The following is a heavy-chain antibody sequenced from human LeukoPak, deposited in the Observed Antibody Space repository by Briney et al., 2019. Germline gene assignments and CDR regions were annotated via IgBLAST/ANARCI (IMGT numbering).Heavy chain of an antibody. Sequence: PSETLSLTCTVSGGSISSYYWSWIRQPAGKGLEWIGRIYTSGSTNYNPSLKSRVTMSVDTSKNQFSLKLSSVTAADTAVYYCARDLGCSSTSCFDYWGQGTLVTVSS. V-gene: IGHV4-4*07. CDR1: GGSISSYY. D-gene: IGHD2-2*01. CDR2: IYTSGST. J-gene: IGHJ4*02. CDR3: ARDLGCSSTSCFDY.